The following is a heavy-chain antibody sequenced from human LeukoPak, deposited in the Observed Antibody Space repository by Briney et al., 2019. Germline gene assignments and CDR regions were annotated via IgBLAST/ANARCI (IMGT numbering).Heavy chain of an antibody. J-gene: IGHJ4*02. D-gene: IGHD5-12*01. V-gene: IGHV3-23*01. CDR1: GFTFSSYA. Sequence: PGGSLRLSCAASGFTFSSYAMSWVRQAPGKGLEWVSAISGSGGSTYYADSVKGRFTISRDSSKNTLYLQMSSLRAEDTAVYYCAKDIGSGYDFFDYWGQGTLVTVSS. CDR3: AKDIGSGYDFFDY. CDR2: ISGSGGST.